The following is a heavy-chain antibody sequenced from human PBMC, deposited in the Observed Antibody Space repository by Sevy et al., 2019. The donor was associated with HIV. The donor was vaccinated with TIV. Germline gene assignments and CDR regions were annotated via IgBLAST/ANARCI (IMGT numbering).Heavy chain of an antibody. Sequence: GGSLRLSCVGSGFTFSRHAMHWVRQAPGKGLEWVAVILYDGSNKYYADSVKGRFTISRDNSKNTLDIEMNSLGPEDTAVYYCARSAVAGIEAWFDPWGLGTLVTVSS. CDR2: ILYDGSNK. J-gene: IGHJ5*02. CDR1: GFTFSRHA. D-gene: IGHD6-19*01. V-gene: IGHV3-30-3*01. CDR3: ARSAVAGIEAWFDP.